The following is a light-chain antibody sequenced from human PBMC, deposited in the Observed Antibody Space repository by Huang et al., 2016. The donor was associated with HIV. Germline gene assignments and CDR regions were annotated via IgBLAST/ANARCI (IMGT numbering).Light chain of an antibody. J-gene: IGKJ4*01. CDR1: QSVCSN. V-gene: IGKV3-15*01. CDR3: QQYNNWPPLT. CDR2: VAS. Sequence: EIVMTQSPATLSVSSGERATLSCRASQSVCSNLAWYQQKPGQAPRLLIYVASTRATGIPARFSGSGSGTEFTLTISSLQSEDFAVYCCQQYNNWPPLTFGGGTKVEIK.